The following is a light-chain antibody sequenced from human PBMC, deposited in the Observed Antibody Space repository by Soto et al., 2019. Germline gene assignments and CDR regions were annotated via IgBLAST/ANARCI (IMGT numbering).Light chain of an antibody. V-gene: IGLV1-47*01. Sequence: QSVLTQPPSVSGAPGERVTISCTGSSSDIGAGYRVRWYQQVPGTAPKLLIYRNNQRPSGVPDRSSGSKSGTSASLAISGLRSEDEAHYYCAAWDDSLSGVVFGGGTKLTVL. J-gene: IGLJ2*01. CDR3: AAWDDSLSGVV. CDR1: SSDIGAGYR. CDR2: RNN.